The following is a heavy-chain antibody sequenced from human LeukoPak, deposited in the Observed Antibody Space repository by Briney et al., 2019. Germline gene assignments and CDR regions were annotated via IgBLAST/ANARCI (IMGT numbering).Heavy chain of an antibody. CDR3: AKAPATSCSGAYCYPFDH. V-gene: IGHV3-23*01. CDR1: GFTLSSYA. Sequence: GGSLRLSCAASGFTLSSYAMSWVRQAPGKGLEWVSATSSSDAGTYYAESVRGRFTISRDNSKNTLFLQMNSLRAEDAAVYYCAKAPATSCSGAYCYPFDHWGQGTLVTVSS. D-gene: IGHD2-15*01. J-gene: IGHJ4*02. CDR2: TSSSDAGT.